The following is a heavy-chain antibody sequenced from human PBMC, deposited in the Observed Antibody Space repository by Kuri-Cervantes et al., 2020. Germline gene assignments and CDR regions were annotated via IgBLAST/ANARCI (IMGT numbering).Heavy chain of an antibody. Sequence: GSLRLSCTVSGGSISSYYWSWIRQPPGKGLEWIGYIYYSGSTNYNPSLKSRVTISVDTSKNQFSLKLSSVTAADTAVYYCARRIVEYYDSSASGYNWFDPWGQGTLVTVSS. V-gene: IGHV4-59*01. CDR1: GGSISSYY. CDR2: IYYSGST. J-gene: IGHJ5*02. CDR3: ARRIVEYYDSSASGYNWFDP. D-gene: IGHD3-22*01.